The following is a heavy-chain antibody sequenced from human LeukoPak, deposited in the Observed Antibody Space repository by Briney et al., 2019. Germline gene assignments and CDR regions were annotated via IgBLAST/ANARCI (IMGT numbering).Heavy chain of an antibody. J-gene: IGHJ5*02. CDR2: ISGSGSTD. Sequence: GGSLRLSCPASGFTFSSYEMNWVRQAPGKGLEWVAYISGSGSTDYYTTSVKGRFTISRDNAKNSLFLQMNSLRAEDTAVYFCARGDYYDSSDYNSLGFAASWGQGILVTVSS. D-gene: IGHD3-22*01. CDR3: ARGDYYDSSDYNSLGFAAS. V-gene: IGHV3-48*03. CDR1: GFTFSSYE.